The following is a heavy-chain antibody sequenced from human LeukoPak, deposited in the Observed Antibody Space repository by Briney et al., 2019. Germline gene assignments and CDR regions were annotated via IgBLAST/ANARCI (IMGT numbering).Heavy chain of an antibody. J-gene: IGHJ4*02. CDR3: ARDLNADVYCSSTSCSERAFDY. CDR1: GYTFTGCY. CDR2: INPNSGGT. D-gene: IGHD2-2*01. V-gene: IGHV1-2*02. Sequence: RRASVKVSCKASGYTFTGCYMHWVRQAPGQGLEWMGWINPNSGGTNYAQKFQGRVTMTRDTSISTAYMELSRLRSDDTAVYYCARDLNADVYCSSTSCSERAFDYWGQGTLVTVSS.